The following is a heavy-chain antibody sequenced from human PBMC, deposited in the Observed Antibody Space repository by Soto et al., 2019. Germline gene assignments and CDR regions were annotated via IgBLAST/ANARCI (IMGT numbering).Heavy chain of an antibody. CDR2: INTYNGNT. Sequence: QVQLVQSGAEVRKPGASVKVSCKASGYTFISYGVSWVRQAPGQGLEWMGWINTYNGNTNYAQRLQGRVTMTTHISTSTAYMELRSLRSDDTAVYYCARSDDDYYGMDVWGQGTTLTVSS. J-gene: IGHJ6*02. CDR1: GYTFISYG. V-gene: IGHV1-18*01. CDR3: ARSDDDYYGMDV.